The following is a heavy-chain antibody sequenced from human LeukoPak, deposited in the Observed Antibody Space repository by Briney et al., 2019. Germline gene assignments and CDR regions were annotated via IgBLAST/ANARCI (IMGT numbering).Heavy chain of an antibody. V-gene: IGHV3-30*03. CDR1: GFTFSNFG. CDR2: ISYDGTN. CDR3: ARDGYYYDSSGYPKIFDY. J-gene: IGHJ4*02. D-gene: IGHD3-22*01. Sequence: PGRSLRLSCAASGFTFSNFGMHWVRQAPGKGLEWVAVISYDGTNYYADSVKGRFTISRDNSKNTLYLQMNSLRAEDTAVYYCARDGYYYDSSGYPKIFDYWGQGTLVTVSS.